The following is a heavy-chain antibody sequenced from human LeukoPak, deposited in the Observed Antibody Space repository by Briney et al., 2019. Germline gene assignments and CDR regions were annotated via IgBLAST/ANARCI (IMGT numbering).Heavy chain of an antibody. CDR2: ISAYNGNT. D-gene: IGHD5-18*01. V-gene: IGHV1-18*01. CDR1: GYTFTSYG. CDR3: AREGDTAMQYYYYGMDV. Sequence: GASVKVSCKASGYTFTSYGISWVRQAPGQGLEWMGWISAYNGNTNYAQKLQGRVTMTTDTSTSTAYMELRSLRSDDTAVYYCAREGDTAMQYYYYGMDVWGQGTTVTVSS. J-gene: IGHJ6*02.